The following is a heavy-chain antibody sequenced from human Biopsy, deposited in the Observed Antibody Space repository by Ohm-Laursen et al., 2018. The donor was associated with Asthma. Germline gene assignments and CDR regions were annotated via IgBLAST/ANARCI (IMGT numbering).Heavy chain of an antibody. Sequence: TRSLTCTVSGVSIRSYYWTWIRQPPGKGLEWIGNIHYSGSTYSNPSLKSRVTISVDTSKKQISLRLSSVIAADTAVYYCAGFCSGGNCPDHWGQGTLVTVSS. CDR1: GVSIRSYY. V-gene: IGHV4-59*01. CDR2: IHYSGST. J-gene: IGHJ4*02. D-gene: IGHD2-15*01. CDR3: AGFCSGGNCPDH.